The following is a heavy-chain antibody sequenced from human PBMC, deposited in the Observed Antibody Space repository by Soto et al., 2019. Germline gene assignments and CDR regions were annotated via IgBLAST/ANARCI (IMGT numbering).Heavy chain of an antibody. V-gene: IGHV3-23*01. Sequence: EVQLLESGGKLVQPEGSLTLSCAASGFTFSTYAMAWVRQAPGKGLEWVSGVSARGLNTDYADPVKGRFYISRVTSKNTVSLHLNSLRAEDTALYYCAEDLPRRASGYFVDYWGQGTTVTVSS. J-gene: IGHJ4*02. CDR2: VSARGLNT. D-gene: IGHD5-12*01. CDR1: GFTFSTYA. CDR3: AEDLPRRASGYFVDY.